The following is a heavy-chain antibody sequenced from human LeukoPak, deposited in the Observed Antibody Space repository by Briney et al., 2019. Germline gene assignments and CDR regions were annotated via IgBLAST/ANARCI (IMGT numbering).Heavy chain of an antibody. Sequence: SVKVSRKASGFTFTSSAMQWVRQARGQRLEWIGWIVVGSGNTNYAQKFQERVTITRDMSTSTAYMELSSLRSEDTAVYYCAAAYTTSSWYYGMDVWGKGTTVTVSS. CDR1: GFTFTSSA. D-gene: IGHD6-13*01. CDR3: AAAYTTSSWYYGMDV. J-gene: IGHJ6*04. V-gene: IGHV1-58*02. CDR2: IVVGSGNT.